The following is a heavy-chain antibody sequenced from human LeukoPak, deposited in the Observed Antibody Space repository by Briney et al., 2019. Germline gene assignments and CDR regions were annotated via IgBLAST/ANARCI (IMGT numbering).Heavy chain of an antibody. CDR3: ARYCTFRTCSGTKFDS. CDR1: GMTFSSHW. Sequence: GGSLRLSCAASGMTFSSHWMSWVRQAPGKGLEWVAKIKSDGSEKYYLDSVKGRFTISRDNAKNSLYLQMNSLRAEDSAVYYCARYCTFRTCSGTKFDSWGQGTLVTVSS. CDR2: IKSDGSEK. V-gene: IGHV3-7*01. J-gene: IGHJ4*02. D-gene: IGHD1-1*01.